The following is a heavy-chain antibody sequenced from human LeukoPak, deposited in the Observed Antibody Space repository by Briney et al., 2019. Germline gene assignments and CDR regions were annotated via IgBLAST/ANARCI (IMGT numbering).Heavy chain of an antibody. CDR2: VNSEGSST. D-gene: IGHD1-26*01. CDR1: GFTFSSHW. V-gene: IGHV3-74*01. J-gene: IGHJ4*02. Sequence: PGGSLRLSCAASGFTFSSHWMRWVRQAPGKGLVWVSHVNSEGSSTNYADSVKGRFTISRDNAKNTPYLHMNSLRAEDTAVYYCARTLRVGATGYHSDYWGQGTLVTVSS. CDR3: ARTLRVGATGYHSDY.